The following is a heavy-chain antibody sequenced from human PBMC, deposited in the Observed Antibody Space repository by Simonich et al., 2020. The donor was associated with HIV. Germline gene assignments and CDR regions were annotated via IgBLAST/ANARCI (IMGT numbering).Heavy chain of an antibody. D-gene: IGHD6-13*01. CDR3: ARLTAGGLGEYFQH. CDR2: INHSGST. V-gene: IGHV4-34*01. Sequence: QVQLQQWGAGLLKPSETLSLTCAVYGGSFSGYYWSWILQPPGKGLELIGEINHSGSTNYNPSLKSRVTISVDTSKNQFSLKLSSVTAADTAVYYCARLTAGGLGEYFQHWGQGTLVTVSS. CDR1: GGSFSGYY. J-gene: IGHJ1*01.